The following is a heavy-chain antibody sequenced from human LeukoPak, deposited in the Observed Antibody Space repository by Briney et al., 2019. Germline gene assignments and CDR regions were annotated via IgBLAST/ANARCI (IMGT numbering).Heavy chain of an antibody. J-gene: IGHJ4*02. CDR3: AKDPHCSGGSCYDY. Sequence: PGGSLRLSCAASGFTFSSYGMHWVRQAPGKGLEWVAFIRYDGSNKYYADSVKGRFTITRDNSKNTLYLQMNSLRAEDTAVYYCAKDPHCSGGSCYDYWGQGTLVTVSS. CDR1: GFTFSSYG. CDR2: IRYDGSNK. V-gene: IGHV3-30*02. D-gene: IGHD2-15*01.